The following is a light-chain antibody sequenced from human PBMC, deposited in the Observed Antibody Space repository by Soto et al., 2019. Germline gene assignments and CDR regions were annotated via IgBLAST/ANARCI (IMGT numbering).Light chain of an antibody. CDR1: QSISSW. CDR3: QQYSSYRT. V-gene: IGKV1-5*01. Sequence: DIQMTQSPSTLSASVGDRVTITCRASQSISSWLAWYQQKPGKAPTLLIFDASTLESGVPSRFSGSGSGTEFTLTISRLQPDDFATYHCQQYSSYRTFGQGTKVDIK. J-gene: IGKJ1*01. CDR2: DAS.